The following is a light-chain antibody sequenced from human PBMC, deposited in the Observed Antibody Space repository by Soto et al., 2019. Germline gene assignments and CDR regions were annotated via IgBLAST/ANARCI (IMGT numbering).Light chain of an antibody. J-gene: IGKJ5*01. CDR3: QQLNSYPIT. CDR1: QGFISY. V-gene: IGKV1-9*01. Sequence: DMQVNHSPSFLSSSVGDRVTITCRSSQGFISYLAWYQQKPGQAPTLLIYAASTSQSGVPSRFSGSGSGTEFTLTISSLQPEDFATYSCQQLNSYPITFGQGTRLEI. CDR2: AAS.